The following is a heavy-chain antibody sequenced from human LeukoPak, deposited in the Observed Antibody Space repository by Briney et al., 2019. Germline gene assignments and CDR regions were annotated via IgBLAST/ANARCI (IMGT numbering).Heavy chain of an antibody. Sequence: SQTLSLTCTVSGGSISSYYWSWIRQPPGKGPEWIGYIYYSGSTNYNPSLKSRVTISVDTSKNQFSLKLSSVTAADTAVYYCARLVMTTVTNWFDPWGQGTLVTVSS. D-gene: IGHD4-17*01. CDR1: GGSISSYY. CDR3: ARLVMTTVTNWFDP. J-gene: IGHJ5*02. V-gene: IGHV4-59*08. CDR2: IYYSGST.